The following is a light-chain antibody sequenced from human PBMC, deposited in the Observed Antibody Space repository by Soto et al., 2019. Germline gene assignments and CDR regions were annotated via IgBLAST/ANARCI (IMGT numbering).Light chain of an antibody. Sequence: QSALTQPASVSGSPGQSITISCTGTSSDVGGYNYVSWYQQHPGKAPKLMIYDVSNRPSVVSNRFSGSKSGNTAPLTISVLQAEEEDDYYCSSYTSGSTRVFGGGTKVTVL. J-gene: IGLJ2*01. CDR3: SSYTSGSTRV. CDR1: SSDVGGYNY. V-gene: IGLV2-14*01. CDR2: DVS.